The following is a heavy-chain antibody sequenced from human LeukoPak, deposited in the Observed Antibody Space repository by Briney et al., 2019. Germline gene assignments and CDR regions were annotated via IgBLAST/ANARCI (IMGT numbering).Heavy chain of an antibody. CDR2: INPSGGST. V-gene: IGHV1-46*01. D-gene: IGHD5-18*01. J-gene: IGHJ4*02. CDR3: ARGVDTAMVLYFDY. CDR1: GYTVTTYD. Sequence: ASVTASSQASGYTVTTYDMHWVRQAHVHGLAWLGIINPSGGSTSYAQKFQGRLTMTRDTSTSTVYRELSSLRSEDTAAYYCARGVDTAMVLYFDYWGQGTLVTVSS.